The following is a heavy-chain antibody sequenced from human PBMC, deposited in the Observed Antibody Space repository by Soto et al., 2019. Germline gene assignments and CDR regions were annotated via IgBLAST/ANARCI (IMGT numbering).Heavy chain of an antibody. CDR1: GYSFTSYW. V-gene: IGHV5-51*01. CDR2: IYPGDSDT. J-gene: IGHJ6*02. CDR3: ARHIGGWMSYYYGMDV. D-gene: IGHD6-19*01. Sequence: GESLKVSCKGSGYSFTSYWIGWVRQMPWKGLEWMGIIYPGDSDTRYSPSFQGQVTISADKSISTAYLQWSSLKASDTAMYYCARHIGGWMSYYYGMDVWGQGTTVTVS.